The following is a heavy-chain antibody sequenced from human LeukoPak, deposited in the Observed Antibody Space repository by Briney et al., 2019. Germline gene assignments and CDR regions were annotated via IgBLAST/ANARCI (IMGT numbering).Heavy chain of an antibody. CDR2: IYYSGST. D-gene: IGHD3-22*01. CDR1: GGSISSGGYY. J-gene: IGHJ5*02. Sequence: SETLSLTCTVSGGSISSGGYYWSWIRQHPGKGLEWIGYIYYSGSTYYNPSLKSRVTISVDTSKNQFSLKLSSVTAADTAVYYCARRSDLYDSSGYYSTNWFDPWGQGTLVTVSS. CDR3: ARRSDLYDSSGYYSTNWFDP. V-gene: IGHV4-31*03.